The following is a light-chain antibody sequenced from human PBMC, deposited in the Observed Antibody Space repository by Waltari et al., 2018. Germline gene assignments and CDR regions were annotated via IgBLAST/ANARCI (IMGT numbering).Light chain of an antibody. V-gene: IGKV3-15*01. Sequence: IVMTQSPATPSVSPGERATLSCRASQSVSSNLAWYQQKPGQAPRLLIYGASTRATGIPARFSGSGSGTEFTLTISSLQSEDFAIYYCQQYNYWYTFGQGTKLEIK. CDR2: GAS. J-gene: IGKJ2*01. CDR3: QQYNYWYT. CDR1: QSVSSN.